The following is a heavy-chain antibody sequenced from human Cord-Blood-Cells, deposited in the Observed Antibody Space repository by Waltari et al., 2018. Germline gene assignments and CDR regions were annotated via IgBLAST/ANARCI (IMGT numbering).Heavy chain of an antibody. D-gene: IGHD3-3*01. Sequence: EVQLLESGGGLVQLGGSLRLSCAASGFTFSSYAMSWVRQAPGKGLEWVSAISGSGGSTYDADSVKGRFTISRDNSKNTLYLQMNSLRAEDTAVYYCAKRNDFWSGYPSRFDYWGQGTLVTVSS. CDR2: ISGSGGST. CDR1: GFTFSSYA. V-gene: IGHV3-23*01. CDR3: AKRNDFWSGYPSRFDY. J-gene: IGHJ4*02.